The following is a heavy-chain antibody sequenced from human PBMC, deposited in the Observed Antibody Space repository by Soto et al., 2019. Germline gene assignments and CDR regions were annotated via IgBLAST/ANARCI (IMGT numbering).Heavy chain of an antibody. CDR1: GFSVTTAGAG. V-gene: IGHV2-5*02. D-gene: IGHD3-16*01. Sequence: QITLRESGPTLVRPTQTLTLTCTFSGFSVTTAGAGVGWIRQPPGVALEWLALLYWDDAVIYSPSLKRRLTVTTDTSKIQLVLTMTNVDPVDTATYFCGHRGRGHGFGARFAYCGQGILVTISS. J-gene: IGHJ4*02. CDR3: GHRGRGHGFGARFAY. CDR2: LYWDDAV.